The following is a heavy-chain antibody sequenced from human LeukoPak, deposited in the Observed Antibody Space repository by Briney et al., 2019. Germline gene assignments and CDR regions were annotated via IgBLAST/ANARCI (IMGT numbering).Heavy chain of an antibody. CDR3: ARGRPHGNDY. J-gene: IGHJ4*02. CDR1: GFTFSGYA. V-gene: IGHV3-74*01. Sequence: GGSLRLSCAASGFTFSGYAMNWVRQAPGKGLVWVSRIASDGSSTTYADSVKGRFSISRDNAKNTLYLQMNSLRVEDTAVYYCARGRPHGNDYWGQGTLVTVSS. D-gene: IGHD4-23*01. CDR2: IASDGSST.